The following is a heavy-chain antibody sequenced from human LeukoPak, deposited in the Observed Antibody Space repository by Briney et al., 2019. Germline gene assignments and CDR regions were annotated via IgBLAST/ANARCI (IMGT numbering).Heavy chain of an antibody. CDR2: MSYDGNNR. CDR1: GFTFSRNA. Sequence: PGGSLRLSCLASGFTFSRNARHWVRQAPGKGLEWVAVMSYDGNNRYYTDSVKGRFTISRDNSKNTVYLQMNSLRAEDTAVYYCVKERVRGVLFDAFDIWGQGTMVTVSS. J-gene: IGHJ3*02. D-gene: IGHD3-10*01. V-gene: IGHV3-30*18. CDR3: VKERVRGVLFDAFDI.